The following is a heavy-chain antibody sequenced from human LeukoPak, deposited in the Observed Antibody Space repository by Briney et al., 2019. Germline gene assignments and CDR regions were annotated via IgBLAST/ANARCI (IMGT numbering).Heavy chain of an antibody. CDR2: IYYSGST. V-gene: IGHV4-39*07. CDR1: GGSISSSSYY. J-gene: IGHJ3*02. CDR3: ASLCSGGSCYLDAFDI. Sequence: SETLSLTCTVSGGSISSSSYYWGWIRQPPGKGLEWIGSIYYSGSTYYNPSLKSRVTKSVDTSKNQFSLKLSSVTAADTAVYYCASLCSGGSCYLDAFDIWGQGTMVTVSS. D-gene: IGHD2-15*01.